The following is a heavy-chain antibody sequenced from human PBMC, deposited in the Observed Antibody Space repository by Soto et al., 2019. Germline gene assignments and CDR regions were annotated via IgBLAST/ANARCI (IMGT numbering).Heavy chain of an antibody. D-gene: IGHD3-10*01. J-gene: IGHJ4*02. V-gene: IGHV3-74*01. CDR2: MNSDGTTT. CDR3: ARGPTGWFGYDY. CDR1: GFTFSTSW. Sequence: EVQLVESGGGLVQPGGSLRLSCAASGFTFSTSWMHWVRQVPGKGLVWVSRMNSDGTTTNYADSVKGRFTISRDNAKDTLYLQMSSLWAEDTAVYYCARGPTGWFGYDYWGRGTLVTVSS.